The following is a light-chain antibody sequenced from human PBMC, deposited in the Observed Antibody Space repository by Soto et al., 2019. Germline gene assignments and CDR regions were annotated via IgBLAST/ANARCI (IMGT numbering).Light chain of an antibody. CDR3: GSWDSSYSYA. V-gene: IGLV1-51*01. CDR1: SSNIGGNS. CDR2: DDN. Sequence: QSVLTQPPSVSAAPGQKVTISCSGSSSNIGGNSVSWYQQLPGTAPKLLIYDDNKRPSGIPDRFSGSKSGTSATLGITGFQTGDEADYYCGSWDSSYSYAFATGTKVTVL. J-gene: IGLJ1*01.